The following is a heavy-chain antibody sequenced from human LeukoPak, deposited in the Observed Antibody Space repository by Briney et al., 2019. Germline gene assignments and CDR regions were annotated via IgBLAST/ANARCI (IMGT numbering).Heavy chain of an antibody. J-gene: IGHJ4*02. D-gene: IGHD2-8*01. V-gene: IGHV4-39*01. Sequence: SETLSLTCSVSGGSISSTTYHWGWVRQPPGKGLEWIGSIYYSGNTYYNPSLKSRLTISVDMPKNQFSLKLSSVTAADTAVYYCTRLINGSPGDYWGQGTPVTVSS. CDR2: IYYSGNT. CDR1: GGSISSTTYH. CDR3: TRLINGSPGDY.